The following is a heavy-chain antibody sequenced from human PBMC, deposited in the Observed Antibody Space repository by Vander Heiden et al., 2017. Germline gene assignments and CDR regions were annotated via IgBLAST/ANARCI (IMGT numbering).Heavy chain of an antibody. CDR3: YYYYYGMDV. CDR1: GFTLSSYA. D-gene: IGHD3-3*01. V-gene: IGHV3-30*01. J-gene: IGHJ6*02. CDR2: ISYDGSNK. Sequence: QVQLVESGGGGVQPGRSLRLACAASGFTLSSYARHWVRQAPGKGLEWVAVISYDGSNKYYADSVKGRFTISRDNSKNTLYLQMNSLGALTIFGVVIYYYYYGMDVWGQGTTVTVSS.